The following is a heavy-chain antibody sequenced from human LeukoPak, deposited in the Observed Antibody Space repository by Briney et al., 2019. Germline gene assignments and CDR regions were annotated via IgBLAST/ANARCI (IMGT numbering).Heavy chain of an antibody. J-gene: IGHJ4*02. CDR3: AKRRDYDTTGFLFDS. CDR2: ISGSGGYT. D-gene: IGHD3-22*01. V-gene: IGHV3-23*01. CDR1: GFTFSNYA. Sequence: GGSLRLSSTASGFTFSNYAMHWVRQAPGKGLEWVSTISGSGGYTYYADSVKGRFTISRDNSRNTVYLQMNSLRAEDTAVYYCAKRRDYDTTGFLFDSWGQGTLVTVSS.